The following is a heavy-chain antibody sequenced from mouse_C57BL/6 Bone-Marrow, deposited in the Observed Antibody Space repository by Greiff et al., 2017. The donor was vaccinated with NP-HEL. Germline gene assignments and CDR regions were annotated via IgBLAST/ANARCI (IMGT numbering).Heavy chain of an antibody. Sequence: EVQLVESVAELVRPGASVKLSCTASGFNIKNTYMHWVKQRPEQGLEWIGRIDPANGNTKYAPKFQGKATITADTSSNTAYLQLSSLTSEDTAIYYCADYYGSTWYFDVWGTGTTVTVSS. J-gene: IGHJ1*03. CDR1: GFNIKNTY. V-gene: IGHV14-3*01. CDR2: IDPANGNT. D-gene: IGHD1-1*01. CDR3: ADYYGSTWYFDV.